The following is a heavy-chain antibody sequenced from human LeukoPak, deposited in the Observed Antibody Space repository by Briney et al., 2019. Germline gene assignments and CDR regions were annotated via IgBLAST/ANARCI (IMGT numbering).Heavy chain of an antibody. Sequence: GGSLRLSCAASGFTFSTYTMNWVRQAPGKGLEWISYISSSSTTIYYADSVKGRFTISRDNAKNSLYLQMNSLRAEDTAVYYCARVEYSSSPPFHWGQGTLVTVSS. V-gene: IGHV3-48*01. CDR3: ARVEYSSSPPFH. J-gene: IGHJ4*02. D-gene: IGHD6-6*01. CDR1: GFTFSTYT. CDR2: ISSSSTTI.